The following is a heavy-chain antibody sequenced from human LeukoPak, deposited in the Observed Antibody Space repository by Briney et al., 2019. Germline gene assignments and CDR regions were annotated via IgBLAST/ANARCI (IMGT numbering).Heavy chain of an antibody. J-gene: IGHJ4*02. CDR3: ARHVTGTTGLRFDY. D-gene: IGHD1-1*01. CDR2: IYYSGST. V-gene: IGHV4-59*08. CDR1: GGSISSYY. Sequence: SETLSLTCTVSGGSISSYYWSWIRQPPGKGLEWIGYIYYSGSTNYNPSLKSRVTISVDTSKNQFSLKLSSVTAADTAVYYCARHVTGTTGLRFDYWGQGTLVTVSS.